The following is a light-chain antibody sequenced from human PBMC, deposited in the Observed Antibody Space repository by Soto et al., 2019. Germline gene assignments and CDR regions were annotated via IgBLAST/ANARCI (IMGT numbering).Light chain of an antibody. CDR3: QQRSNWPLT. V-gene: IGKV3D-20*02. Sequence: EIVLTPSPATLSVSPGDRATLSCRASESVSSSYLAWYQQKPGQAPRLLIYDASNSATGIPARFSGSGSGTDFTLTISSLEPEDFAVYYCQQRSNWPLTFGGGTKVDIK. CDR2: DAS. J-gene: IGKJ4*01. CDR1: ESVSSSY.